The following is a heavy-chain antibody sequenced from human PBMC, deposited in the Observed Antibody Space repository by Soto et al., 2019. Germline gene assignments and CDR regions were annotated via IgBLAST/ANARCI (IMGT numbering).Heavy chain of an antibody. CDR2: IIPILGIA. Sequence: QVQLVQSGAEVKKPGSSVKVSCKASGGTFSSYTISWVRQAPGQGLEWMGRIIPILGIANYAQKFQGRVTITADKSTSTAYMELSSLRSEDTAVYYCARGIAAAGYYYYYGMDVWGQGTTVTVSS. D-gene: IGHD6-13*01. J-gene: IGHJ6*02. V-gene: IGHV1-69*02. CDR3: ARGIAAAGYYYYYGMDV. CDR1: GGTFSSYT.